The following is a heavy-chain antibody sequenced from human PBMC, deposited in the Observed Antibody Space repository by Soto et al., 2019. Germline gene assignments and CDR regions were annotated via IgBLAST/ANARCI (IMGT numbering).Heavy chain of an antibody. CDR3: ARGFDSSGYYGDY. D-gene: IGHD3-22*01. V-gene: IGHV4-39*07. CDR2: INHSGST. CDR1: GGSISSGGYY. J-gene: IGHJ4*02. Sequence: PSETLSLTCTVSGGSISSGGYYWSWIRQPPGKGLEWIGEINHSGSTNYNPSLKSRVTTSVDTSKNQFSLKLSSVTAADTAVYYCARGFDSSGYYGDYWGQGTLVTVSS.